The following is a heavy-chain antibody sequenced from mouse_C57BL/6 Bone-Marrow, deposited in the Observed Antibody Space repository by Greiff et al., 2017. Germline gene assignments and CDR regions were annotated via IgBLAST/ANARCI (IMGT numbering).Heavy chain of an antibody. CDR2: IYPSDSET. J-gene: IGHJ1*03. CDR1: GYSFTSYW. D-gene: IGHD1-1*01. Sequence: QVHVKQPGAELVRPGSSVKLSCKASGYSFTSYWMDWVKQRPGQGLEWIGNIYPSDSETHYNQKFKDKATLTVDKSSSTAYMQLSSLTSEASAVYYCARYGCDSSPWYFDVWDTGTTVTVSS. CDR3: ARYGCDSSPWYFDV. V-gene: IGHV1-61*01.